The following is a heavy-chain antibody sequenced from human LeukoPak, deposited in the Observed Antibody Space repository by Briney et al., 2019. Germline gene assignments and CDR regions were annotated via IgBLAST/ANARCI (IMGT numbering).Heavy chain of an antibody. Sequence: ASVKVSCKASGYTFTSYGISWERQAPGQGLEWMGWISAYNGNTNYAQKPQGRVTMTTDTSTSTAYMELRSLRSDDTAVYYCASQYCSGGSCPRQGYYYGMDVWGQGTTVTVSS. J-gene: IGHJ6*02. CDR3: ASQYCSGGSCPRQGYYYGMDV. V-gene: IGHV1-18*01. D-gene: IGHD2-15*01. CDR2: ISAYNGNT. CDR1: GYTFTSYG.